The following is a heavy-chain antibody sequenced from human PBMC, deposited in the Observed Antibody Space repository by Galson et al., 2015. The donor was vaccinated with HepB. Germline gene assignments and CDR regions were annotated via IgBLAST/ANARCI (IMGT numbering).Heavy chain of an antibody. Sequence: QSGAEVKKPGESLRISCKGSGYRNRYWISWVRQMPGKGLEWMGKIDPSDSQTDYSPSFQGHVTISVDKSINTAYLQWSSLKASDTAMYYCARHNGYSGYGDASDIWGQGTLVIVSS. V-gene: IGHV5-10-1*01. CDR2: IDPSDSQT. CDR1: GYRNRYW. CDR3: ARHNGYSGYGDASDI. J-gene: IGHJ3*02. D-gene: IGHD5-12*01.